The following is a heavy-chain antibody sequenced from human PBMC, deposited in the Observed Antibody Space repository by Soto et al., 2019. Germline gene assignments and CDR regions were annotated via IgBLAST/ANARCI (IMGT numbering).Heavy chain of an antibody. CDR3: ARPYSSSLEFDY. D-gene: IGHD6-6*01. CDR2: IYPSDSDT. Sequence: PGESLKISCKGSGYSFTIYCIGWVLQRPGKGLEWMAIIYPSDSDTRYSPSFQGQVTIPVDKSISTAYLQWSSLKASDTAMYYCARPYSSSLEFDYWGQGTLVTVSS. V-gene: IGHV5-51*01. J-gene: IGHJ4*02. CDR1: GYSFTIYC.